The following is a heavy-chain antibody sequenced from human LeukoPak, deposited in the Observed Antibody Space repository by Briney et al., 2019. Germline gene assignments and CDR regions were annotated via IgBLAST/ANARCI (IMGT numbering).Heavy chain of an antibody. V-gene: IGHV4-34*01. Sequence: RASETLSLTCAVYGGSFSGYYWSWIRQPPGKGLEWIGEINHSGSTNYNPSLKSRVTISVDTSKNQFSLKLSSVTAADTAVYYCARETTRHHFFDYWGQGTLVTVSS. D-gene: IGHD1-1*01. J-gene: IGHJ4*02. CDR3: ARETTRHHFFDY. CDR2: INHSGST. CDR1: GGSFSGYY.